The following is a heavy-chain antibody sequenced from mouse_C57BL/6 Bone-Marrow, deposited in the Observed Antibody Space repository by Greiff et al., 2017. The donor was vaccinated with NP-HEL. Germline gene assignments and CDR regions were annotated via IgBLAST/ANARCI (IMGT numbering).Heavy chain of an antibody. J-gene: IGHJ2*01. CDR1: GFTFSDYG. CDR2: ISSGSSTI. Sequence: EVMLVESGGGLVKPGGSLKLSCAASGFTFSDYGMHWVRQAPEKGLEWVAYISSGSSTIYYADTVKGRFTISRDNAKNTLFLQMSSLRSEDTAMYYCARGVLRRLGYWGQGTTLTVSS. CDR3: ARGVLRRLGY. V-gene: IGHV5-17*01. D-gene: IGHD1-2*01.